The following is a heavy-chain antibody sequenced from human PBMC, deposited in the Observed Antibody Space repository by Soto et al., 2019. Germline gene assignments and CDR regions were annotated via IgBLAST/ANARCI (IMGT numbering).Heavy chain of an antibody. Sequence: PSETLSLTCTVSGGSISSYYWSWIRQPPGKGLEWIGYIYYSGSTNYNPSLKSRVTISVDTSKNQFSLKLSSVTAADTAVYYCAIARNYYGSGGYSRLHDYWGQGTLVTVSS. D-gene: IGHD3-10*01. CDR2: IYYSGST. CDR1: GGSISSYY. J-gene: IGHJ4*02. CDR3: AIARNYYGSGGYSRLHDY. V-gene: IGHV4-59*01.